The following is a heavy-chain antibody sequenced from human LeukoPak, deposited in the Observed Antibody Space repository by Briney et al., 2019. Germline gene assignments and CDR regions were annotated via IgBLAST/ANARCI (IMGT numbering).Heavy chain of an antibody. V-gene: IGHV1-24*01. CDR1: GYTLTELS. J-gene: IGHJ4*02. Sequence: ASVNVSCTVSGYTLTELSMHWVRQAPGKGLEWMGGFDPEDGETIYAQKFQGRVTMTEDTSTDTAYMELSSLRSEDTAVYYCATVVKMATHQPNFDYWGQGTLVTVSS. CDR3: ATVVKMATHQPNFDY. D-gene: IGHD5-24*01. CDR2: FDPEDGET.